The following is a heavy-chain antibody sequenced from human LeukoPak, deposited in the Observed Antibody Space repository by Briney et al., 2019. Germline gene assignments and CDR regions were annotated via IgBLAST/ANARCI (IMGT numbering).Heavy chain of an antibody. CDR2: VSNRDGSA. J-gene: IGHJ4*02. V-gene: IGHV3-23*01. CDR1: GFTFTNYC. D-gene: IGHD6-19*01. CDR3: ASGMAMTGDGPFDF. Sequence: PGGSLRLSCVASGFTFTNYCMDWVRQAPGKGLEWVSGVSNRDGSAYYADSVKGRFSVSRDNSKNTLHLQMNSLRDEDTALYYCASGMAMTGDGPFDFWGQGTRVTVSS.